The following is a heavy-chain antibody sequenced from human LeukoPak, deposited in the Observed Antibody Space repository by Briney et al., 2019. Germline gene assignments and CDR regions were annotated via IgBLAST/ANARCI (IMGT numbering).Heavy chain of an antibody. CDR2: ISVYNGYT. D-gene: IGHD6-6*01. CDR1: VYTFDSYG. V-gene: IGHV1-18*01. J-gene: IGHJ4*02. CDR3: ARRAASPYYFDN. Sequence: ASVKVSCKASVYTFDSYGISWVRQAPGQGLELMGWISVYNGYTDTAQKLQGRLTMTTDASTSTAYMELTNLRSDDTAVYYCARRAASPYYFDNWGQGTLVTVSS.